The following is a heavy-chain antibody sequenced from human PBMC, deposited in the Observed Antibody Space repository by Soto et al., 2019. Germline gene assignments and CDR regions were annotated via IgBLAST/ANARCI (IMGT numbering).Heavy chain of an antibody. CDR2: MYYSGST. CDR1: GGSISSSNYY. D-gene: IGHD2-8*01. CDR3: AARYCTNGVCYYFDY. J-gene: IGHJ4*02. V-gene: IGHV4-39*01. Sequence: SETLSLTCTVSGGSISSSNYYWGWIRQPPGKGLEWIGHMYYSGSTYYNPSLKSRVTISVDTSTNQLSLKLSSVTAADTAVYYCAARYCTNGVCYYFDYWGQATLVTVSS.